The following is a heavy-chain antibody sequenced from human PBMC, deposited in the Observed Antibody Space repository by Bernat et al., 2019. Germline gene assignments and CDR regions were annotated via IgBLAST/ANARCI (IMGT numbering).Heavy chain of an antibody. CDR1: GFTFSDYY. V-gene: IGHV3-11*06. J-gene: IGHJ3*02. CDR2: ISSSSSYT. CDR3: ARDLRQAANRGGAFDI. D-gene: IGHD7-27*01. Sequence: QVQLVESGGGLVKPGGSLRLSCAASGFTFSDYYMSWIRQAPGKGLEWVSYISSSSSYTNYADSVKGRFTISRDNAKNSLYLQMNSLRAEDTAVYYCARDLRQAANRGGAFDIWGQGTMVTVSS.